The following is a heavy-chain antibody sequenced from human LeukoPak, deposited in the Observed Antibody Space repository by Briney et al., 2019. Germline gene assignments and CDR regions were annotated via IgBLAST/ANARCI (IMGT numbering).Heavy chain of an antibody. CDR2: ISRDGDSA. CDR3: XXXXXXXXIXGXXKXXXXMDV. V-gene: IGHV3-64*01. Sequence: GGSLRLSCAASGFTFRSYVLHWVRQAPGKGLEHLSHISRDGDSAYYANSVEGRFTISRDNSKNTLYLQMDSLRPGDTCVYYXXXXXXXXXIXGXXKXXXXMDVWGXGTAVTVSS. CDR1: GFTFRSYV. J-gene: IGHJ6*03.